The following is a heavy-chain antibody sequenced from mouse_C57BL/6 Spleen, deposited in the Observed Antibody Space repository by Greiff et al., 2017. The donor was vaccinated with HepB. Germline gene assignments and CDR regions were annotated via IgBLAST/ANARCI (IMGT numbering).Heavy chain of an antibody. CDR3: AGSDYGSSLWFAY. D-gene: IGHD1-1*01. J-gene: IGHJ3*01. CDR1: GYTFTSYW. Sequence: QVQLQQPGAELVRPGSSVKLSCKASGYTFTSYWMDWVKQRPGQGLEWIGNIYPSDSETHYNQKFKDKATLTVDKSSSTAYMQLSSLTSEDSAVYYCAGSDYGSSLWFAYWGQGTLVTVSA. V-gene: IGHV1-61*01. CDR2: IYPSDSET.